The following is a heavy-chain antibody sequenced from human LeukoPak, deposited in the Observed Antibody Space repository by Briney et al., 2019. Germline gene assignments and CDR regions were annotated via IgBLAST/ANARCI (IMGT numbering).Heavy chain of an antibody. V-gene: IGHV3-30*18. J-gene: IGHJ4*02. CDR2: ISYDGSNK. CDR1: GFTFSSYG. CDR3: AKFMATTTNYFDY. Sequence: GRSLRLSCAASGFTFSSYGMHWVRQAPGKGLEWVAVISYDGSNKYYADSVKGRFTISRDNSKNTLYLQMNSLRAEDTAVYYCAKFMATTTNYFDYWGQGTLVTVSS. D-gene: IGHD5-24*01.